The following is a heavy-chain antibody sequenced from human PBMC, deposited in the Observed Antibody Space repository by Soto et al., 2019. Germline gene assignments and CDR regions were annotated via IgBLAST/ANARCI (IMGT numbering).Heavy chain of an antibody. CDR2: INSDGSST. Sequence: EVQLVESGGGLVQPGGSLRLSCAASGFTFSSYWMHWVRQAPGKGLVWVSRINSDGSSTSYADSVKGRFIISRDNAKNTRYLQMNSLSAEDTAVYYCARPRYDSSGSPFDHWGQGTLVTVSS. CDR1: GFTFSSYW. CDR3: ARPRYDSSGSPFDH. V-gene: IGHV3-74*01. J-gene: IGHJ4*02. D-gene: IGHD3-22*01.